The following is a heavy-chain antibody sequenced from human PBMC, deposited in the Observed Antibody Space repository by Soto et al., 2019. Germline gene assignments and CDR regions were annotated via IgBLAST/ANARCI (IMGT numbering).Heavy chain of an antibody. CDR3: AKEGVMIRGVIIRYFDY. Sequence: GGSLRLSCAASGFTFSSYGMHWVRQAPGKGLEWVAVISYDGSNKYYADSVKGRFTISRDNSKNTLYLQMNSLRAEDTAVYYCAKEGVMIRGVIIRYFDYWGQGTLVNVSS. D-gene: IGHD3-10*01. J-gene: IGHJ4*02. V-gene: IGHV3-30*18. CDR1: GFTFSSYG. CDR2: ISYDGSNK.